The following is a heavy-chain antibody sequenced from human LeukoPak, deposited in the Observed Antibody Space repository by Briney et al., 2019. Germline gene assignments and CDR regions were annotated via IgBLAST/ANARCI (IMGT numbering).Heavy chain of an antibody. J-gene: IGHJ5*02. V-gene: IGHV4-39*07. D-gene: IGHD4-17*01. Sequence: SETLSLTCTVSGGSISSSSYYWGWIRQPPGKGLEWIGYIYYSGSTYYNPSLKSRVTISVDTSKNQFSLKLSSVTAADTAVYYCARVGRRLHDNWFDPWGQGTLVTVSS. CDR1: GGSISSSSYY. CDR2: IYYSGST. CDR3: ARVGRRLHDNWFDP.